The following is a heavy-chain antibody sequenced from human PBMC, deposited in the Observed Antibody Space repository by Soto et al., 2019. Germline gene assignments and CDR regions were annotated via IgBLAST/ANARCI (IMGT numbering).Heavy chain of an antibody. CDR2: ISWNSGSI. CDR3: AKGGEGIAAAGKLVDY. Sequence: GGSLRLSCAASGFTFDDYAMHWVRQAPGKGLEWVSGISWNSGSIGYADSVKGRFTISRDNAKNSLYLQMNSLRAEDTALYYCAKGGEGIAAAGKLVDYWGQGTLVTVSS. J-gene: IGHJ4*02. D-gene: IGHD6-13*01. V-gene: IGHV3-9*01. CDR1: GFTFDDYA.